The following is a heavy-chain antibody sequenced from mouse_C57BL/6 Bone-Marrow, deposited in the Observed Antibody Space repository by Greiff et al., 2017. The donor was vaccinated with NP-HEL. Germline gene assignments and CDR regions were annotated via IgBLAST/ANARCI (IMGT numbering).Heavy chain of an antibody. CDR3: ARRCYGSSYGYFDV. Sequence: EVTLVESGGDLVKPGGSLKLSCAASGFTFSSYGMSWVRQTPDKRLEWVATISSGGSYTYYPDSVKGRFTISRDNAKNTLYLQMSSLKSEDTAMYYCARRCYGSSYGYFDVWGTGTTVTVSS. V-gene: IGHV5-6*02. CDR1: GFTFSSYG. J-gene: IGHJ1*03. D-gene: IGHD1-1*01. CDR2: ISSGGSYT.